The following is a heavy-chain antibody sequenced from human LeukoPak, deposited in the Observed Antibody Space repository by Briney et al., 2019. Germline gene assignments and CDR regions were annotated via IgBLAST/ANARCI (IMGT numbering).Heavy chain of an antibody. CDR1: GFTFSSYA. D-gene: IGHD3-10*01. Sequence: GGSLRLSYAASGFTFSSYAMSWVRQAPGKGLEWVSAISGSGGSTYYADSVKGRFTISRDNSKNTLYLQMNSLRAEDTAVYYCAKNGSGSYYFYYYYYMDVWGKGTTVTVSS. V-gene: IGHV3-23*01. CDR3: AKNGSGSYYFYYYYYMDV. J-gene: IGHJ6*03. CDR2: ISGSGGST.